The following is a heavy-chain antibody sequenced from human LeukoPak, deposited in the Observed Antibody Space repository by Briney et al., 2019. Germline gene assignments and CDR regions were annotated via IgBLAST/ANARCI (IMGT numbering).Heavy chain of an antibody. J-gene: IGHJ4*02. D-gene: IGHD4-17*01. V-gene: IGHV3-33*01. CDR3: ARDGGDTVTSPFDY. Sequence: VRSLRLSCAASVFTFSAYGMHWGRQAPGKGLEWVAGIWYDGNNKYYADSVKGRFTISRDNSKNTPYLQMNSLRAEDTAVYYCARDGGDTVTSPFDYWGQGTLVTVSS. CDR2: IWYDGNNK. CDR1: VFTFSAYG.